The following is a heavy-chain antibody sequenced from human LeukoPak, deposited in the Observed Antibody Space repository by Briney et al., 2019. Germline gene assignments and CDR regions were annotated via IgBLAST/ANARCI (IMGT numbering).Heavy chain of an antibody. CDR1: GGSVGGYY. D-gene: IGHD2-21*02. CDR3: ARVGDCGDDCYSHDY. CDR2: IYTGGNT. Sequence: PSDTLSLACTVAGGSVGGYYGGWIRQPAGEGRGWIGYIYTGGNTNFNPSLKTRVAISADTSKNQYSLKLRSVTAADTAVYFCARVGDCGDDCYSHDYWGQGTLVSVSS. V-gene: IGHV4-4*09. J-gene: IGHJ4*02.